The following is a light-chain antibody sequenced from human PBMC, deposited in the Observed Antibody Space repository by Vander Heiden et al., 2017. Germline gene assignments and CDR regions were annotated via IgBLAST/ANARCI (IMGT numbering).Light chain of an antibody. V-gene: IGKV3-20*01. CDR3: QQYATSPT. J-gene: IGKJ4*01. CDR1: QSIRSDY. Sequence: DIVLTQFPGTLSLSPGERVTLSCRASQSIRSDYLAWYQQKPGQAPRLLIYDTSSRATGIPDKFSGSGSGTDFTLTISRLEAEDVAVYYGQQYATSPTFGGGTKWRSN. CDR2: DTS.